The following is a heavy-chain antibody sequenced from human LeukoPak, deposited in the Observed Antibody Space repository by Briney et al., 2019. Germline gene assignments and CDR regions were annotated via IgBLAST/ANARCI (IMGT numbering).Heavy chain of an antibody. CDR1: GYTFTGYY. D-gene: IGHD3-22*01. J-gene: IGHJ4*02. V-gene: IGHV1-2*02. CDR3: ARVLWAYYDSTHGGGYFDY. CDR2: NNPNSGGT. Sequence: ASVKVSCKASGYTFTGYYMHWVRQAPGQGLEWMGWNNPNSGGTNYAQKFQGRVTMTRDTSISTAYMELSRLRSDDTAVYYCARVLWAYYDSTHGGGYFDYWGQGTLVTVSS.